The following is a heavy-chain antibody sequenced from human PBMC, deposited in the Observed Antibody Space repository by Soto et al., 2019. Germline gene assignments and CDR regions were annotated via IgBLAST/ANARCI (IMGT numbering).Heavy chain of an antibody. CDR1: GFTFITYA. Sequence: EVQLLESGGGLVQPGGSLRLSCAASGFTFITYAMNWVRQAPGKGLEWVSGISGSGGSTYYADSVKGHFTISRDNSKNMLYLQMDSMRAEDTAVYYCANDRVSGWYEGWFDPWGQGILVTVSS. CDR3: ANDRVSGWYEGWFDP. J-gene: IGHJ5*02. D-gene: IGHD6-19*01. CDR2: ISGSGGST. V-gene: IGHV3-23*01.